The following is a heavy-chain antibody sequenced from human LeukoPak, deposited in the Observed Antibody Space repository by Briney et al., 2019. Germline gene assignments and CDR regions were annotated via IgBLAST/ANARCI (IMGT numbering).Heavy chain of an antibody. CDR3: ATKGYYDGSGYYMYYFDH. CDR1: GFTFSIYA. J-gene: IGHJ4*02. CDR2: ISGSGGTA. D-gene: IGHD3-22*01. Sequence: GGSLRLSCAASGFTFSIYAMSWVRQAPGGGLEWVSAISGSGGTAYYADSVKGRFTISRDNSKNTLYLQMNSLRAEDTAVYYCATKGYYDGSGYYMYYFDHWGQGTLVTVSS. V-gene: IGHV3-23*01.